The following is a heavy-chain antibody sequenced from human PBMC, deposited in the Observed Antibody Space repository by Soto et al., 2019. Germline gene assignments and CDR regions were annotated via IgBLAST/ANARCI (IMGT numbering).Heavy chain of an antibody. Sequence: SVEVSCKESGGSFGNYISSWVRQAPGQGLEWMGGIIPTLGTANYPQKFQGRVTMTRYTSINTAYMELSNLRSEDTAVYYCAREMDYYGMDVWGQGTTVPVSS. V-gene: IGHV1-69*05. CDR1: GGSFGNYI. J-gene: IGHJ6*02. CDR3: AREMDYYGMDV. CDR2: IIPTLGTA.